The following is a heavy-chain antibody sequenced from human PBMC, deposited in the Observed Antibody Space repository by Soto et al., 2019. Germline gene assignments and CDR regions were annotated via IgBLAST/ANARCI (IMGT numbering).Heavy chain of an antibody. V-gene: IGHV3-48*01. CDR3: ARSGGKTSFNWFDP. CDR1: GFTFSSYS. J-gene: IGHJ5*02. CDR2: ISSSSSTI. D-gene: IGHD2-2*01. Sequence: GSLRLSCAASGFTFSSYSMNWVRQAPGKGLEWVSYISSSSSTIYYADSVKGRFTISRDNAKNSLYLQMNSLRAEDTAVYYCARSGGKTSFNWFDPWGQGTLVTVSS.